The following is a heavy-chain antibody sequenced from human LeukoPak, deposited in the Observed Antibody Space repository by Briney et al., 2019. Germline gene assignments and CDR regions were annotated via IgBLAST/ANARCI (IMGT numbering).Heavy chain of an antibody. Sequence: SETLSLTCAVYGGSFSGYYWSWIRQPPGKGLEWIGEINHSGSTNYNPSPKSRVTISVDTSKNQFSLKLSSVTAADTAVYYCARDSSADAFDIWGQGTMVTVSS. CDR1: GGSFSGYY. V-gene: IGHV4-34*01. CDR2: INHSGST. CDR3: ARDSSADAFDI. D-gene: IGHD2-15*01. J-gene: IGHJ3*02.